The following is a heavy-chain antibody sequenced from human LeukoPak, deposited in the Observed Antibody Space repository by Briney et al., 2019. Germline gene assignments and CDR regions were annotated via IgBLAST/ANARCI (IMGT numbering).Heavy chain of an antibody. V-gene: IGHV4-34*01. J-gene: IGHJ5*02. CDR3: ARTVQYCSGGSCYSWYLLADNWFDP. D-gene: IGHD2-15*01. CDR1: GGSFSGYY. CDR2: INHSGST. Sequence: PSETLSLTCAVYGGSFSGYYWSWIRQPPGKGLEWIGEINHSGSTNYNPSLKSRVTISVDTSKNQFPLKLSSVTAADTAVYYCARTVQYCSGGSCYSWYLLADNWFDPWGQGTLVTVSS.